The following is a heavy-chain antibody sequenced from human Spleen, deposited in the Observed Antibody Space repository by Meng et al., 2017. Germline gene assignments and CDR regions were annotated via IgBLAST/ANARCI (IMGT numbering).Heavy chain of an antibody. J-gene: IGHJ3*02. CDR2: IKQDGSEK. D-gene: IGHD2-21*01. CDR1: GFTFSTYW. Sequence: GGSLRLSCTASGFTFSTYWMSWVRQAPGKGLEWVANIKQDGSEKYYVDSLKGRFTISRDNAKNSVYLQMNGLRAEDTAVYYCARDNLWVCDIWGQGTLVTVSS. V-gene: IGHV3-7*01. CDR3: ARDNLWVCDI.